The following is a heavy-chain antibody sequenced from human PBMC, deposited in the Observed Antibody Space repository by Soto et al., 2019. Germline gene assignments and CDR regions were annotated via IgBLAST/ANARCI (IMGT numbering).Heavy chain of an antibody. CDR2: IYYTGST. J-gene: IGHJ6*03. Sequence: QVQLQESGPGLVKPSQTLSLTCTVSGGSISGGPYYWTWIRQHPGSGLEWIGYIYYTGSTYNNPSLKSRVMMSVDTSNNQLSLKLSSVTAADTAVYFCARVSGIVVVPTAKDPHYYYMDVWGKGTTVTVSS. CDR1: GGSISGGPYY. CDR3: ARVSGIVVVPTAKDPHYYYMDV. D-gene: IGHD2-2*01. V-gene: IGHV4-31*03.